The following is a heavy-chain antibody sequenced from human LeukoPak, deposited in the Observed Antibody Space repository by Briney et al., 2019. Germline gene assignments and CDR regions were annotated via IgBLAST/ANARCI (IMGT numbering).Heavy chain of an antibody. V-gene: IGHV3-30*18. Sequence: RRSLTLSCAASGFTFSSFGMHWVRQAPGKGLEWVAIISYDGRSKYYADSVKGRFTISRDNSRNTLYLQMNSLRPEDTAVYYCAKAGYGGSSTTTYGDYWGQGTLVTVSS. CDR2: ISYDGRSK. J-gene: IGHJ4*02. D-gene: IGHD2-15*01. CDR3: AKAGYGGSSTTTYGDY. CDR1: GFTFSSFG.